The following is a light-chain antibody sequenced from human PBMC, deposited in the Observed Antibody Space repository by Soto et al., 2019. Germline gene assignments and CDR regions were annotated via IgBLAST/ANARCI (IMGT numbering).Light chain of an antibody. CDR3: QQRSNWPLT. J-gene: IGKJ4*01. CDR2: DVS. Sequence: PGERATLSCRASQSVTSFLAWYQQKPGQAPRLLIYDVSQRATGIPARFSGSGSGTDFTLTISSLEPEDFAVYYCQQRSNWPLTFGGGTKVEIK. CDR1: QSVTSF. V-gene: IGKV3-11*01.